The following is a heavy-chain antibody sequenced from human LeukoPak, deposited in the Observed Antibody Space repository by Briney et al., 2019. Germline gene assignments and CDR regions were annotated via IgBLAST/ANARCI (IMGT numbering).Heavy chain of an antibody. CDR1: GFTFSSYE. Sequence: GGSLRLSCAASGFTFSSYEMNWVRQAPGTGLEWASYISSSGSTIYYADSVKGRFTISRDNAKNSLYLQMNSLRAEDTAVYYCARDLITMVRGASTYYYYYGMDVWGQGTTVTVSS. CDR3: ARDLITMVRGASTYYYYYGMDV. J-gene: IGHJ6*02. CDR2: ISSSGSTI. V-gene: IGHV3-48*03. D-gene: IGHD3-10*01.